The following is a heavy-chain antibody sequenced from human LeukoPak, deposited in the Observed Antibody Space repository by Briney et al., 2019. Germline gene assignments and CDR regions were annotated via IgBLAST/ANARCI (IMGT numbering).Heavy chain of an antibody. Sequence: ASVKVSCKASGFTFTTHDYNWVRQATGQGLEWMGWMNPNSGNTGYAQRFQGRVTMTRDTSVTTVYMELSSLTSDDTAVYYCARALGYSNEYYYYYGMDVWGQGTTVTVSS. CDR2: MNPNSGNT. CDR3: ARALGYSNEYYYYYGMDV. V-gene: IGHV1-8*01. D-gene: IGHD4-11*01. J-gene: IGHJ6*02. CDR1: GFTFTTHD.